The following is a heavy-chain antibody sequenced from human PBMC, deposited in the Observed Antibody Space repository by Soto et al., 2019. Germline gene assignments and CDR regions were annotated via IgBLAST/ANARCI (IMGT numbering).Heavy chain of an antibody. Sequence: EVQLVESGGGLVQPGGSLRLSCAASGFTFSSYSMNWVRQAPGKGLEWVSYISSSSSTIYYADSVKGRFTISRDNAKNSLYLQRNRLRAEDTAVYYCARGPYYYDSSGPWGYFDLWGRGTLVTVSS. D-gene: IGHD3-22*01. J-gene: IGHJ2*01. CDR1: GFTFSSYS. CDR2: ISSSSSTI. CDR3: ARGPYYYDSSGPWGYFDL. V-gene: IGHV3-48*01.